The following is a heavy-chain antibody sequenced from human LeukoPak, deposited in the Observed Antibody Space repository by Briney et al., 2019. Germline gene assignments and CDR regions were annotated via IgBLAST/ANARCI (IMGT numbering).Heavy chain of an antibody. CDR1: GGSISSSSYY. Sequence: SETLSLTCTVSGGSISSSSYYWGWIRQPPGKGLEWIGSIYYSGSTYYNPSLKSRVTISVDTSKNQFSLKLSSVSAADTAVYYCARGISGGYGDFKDWGQGTLVTVSS. V-gene: IGHV4-39*07. D-gene: IGHD1-20*01. CDR3: ARGISGGYGDFKD. CDR2: IYYSGST. J-gene: IGHJ1*01.